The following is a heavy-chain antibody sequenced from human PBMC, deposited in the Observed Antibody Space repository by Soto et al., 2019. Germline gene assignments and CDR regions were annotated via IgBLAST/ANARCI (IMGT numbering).Heavy chain of an antibody. CDR2: INPSSGTT. Sequence: HVQLVQSGAEMKQPGASVKLSCQASGYIFIHCFMHWVRQAPGQGLEWMGGINPSSGTTTYAQKFQGRVTVTRDTSTSTLYMELSSLGSWYTAMEYSARSLGETTSRFDYWGHVSLVTVAA. J-gene: IGHJ4*01. D-gene: IGHD1-26*01. V-gene: IGHV1-46*03. CDR3: ARSLGETTSRFDY. CDR1: GYIFIHCF.